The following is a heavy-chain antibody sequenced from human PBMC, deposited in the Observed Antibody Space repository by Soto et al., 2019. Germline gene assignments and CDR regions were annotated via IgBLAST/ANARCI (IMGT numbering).Heavy chain of an antibody. Sequence: QITLKESGPPLVKPTQTLTLTCTFSGFSLSSTRMAVGWIRQPPGKALEWLALIYWDDDKRYSPFLKSRLTITKDTSKHQLVLTMSNMDPVDTARYYCAHIVVAGLGYYFDYWGQGTLGTVSS. J-gene: IGHJ4*02. CDR1: GFSLSSTRMA. CDR2: IYWDDDK. D-gene: IGHD6-19*01. V-gene: IGHV2-5*02. CDR3: AHIVVAGLGYYFDY.